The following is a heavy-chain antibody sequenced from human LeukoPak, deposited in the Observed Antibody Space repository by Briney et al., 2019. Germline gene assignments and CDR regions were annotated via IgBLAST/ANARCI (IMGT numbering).Heavy chain of an antibody. CDR1: GGSISSSSYY. CDR2: IYYSGST. D-gene: IGHD3/OR15-3a*01. V-gene: IGHV4-39*01. Sequence: PSETLSLTCTVSGGSISSSSYYWGWIRQPPGKGLEWIGSIYYSGSTYYNPSLKSRVTISVDTSKNQFSLKLSSVTAADTAVYYCVTMDFYFDYWGQGTLVTVSS. CDR3: VTMDFYFDY. J-gene: IGHJ4*02.